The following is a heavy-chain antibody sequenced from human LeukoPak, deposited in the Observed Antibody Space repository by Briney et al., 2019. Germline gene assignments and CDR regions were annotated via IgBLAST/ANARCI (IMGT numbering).Heavy chain of an antibody. CDR1: GYIFISYW. V-gene: IGHV5-51*01. CDR3: ARRIAVAGPVDY. D-gene: IGHD6-19*01. CDR2: IYPADSET. J-gene: IGHJ4*02. Sequence: GESLKISCKGPGYIFISYWIAWVRQMPGKGLEWMGIIYPADSETRYSPSFQGQVTISADKSITTAYLQWSSLKASDTAMYYCARRIAVAGPVDYWGQGTLVTVFS.